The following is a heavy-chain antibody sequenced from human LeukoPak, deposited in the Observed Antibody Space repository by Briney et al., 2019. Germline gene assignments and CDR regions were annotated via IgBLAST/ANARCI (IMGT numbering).Heavy chain of an antibody. J-gene: IGHJ4*02. D-gene: IGHD6-13*01. V-gene: IGHV4-4*07. CDR1: DXSISSYY. Sequence: PSETLSLTCTVSDXSISSYYWSWIRQPAGKGLEWIGHIYNSGSTNYNPSLKGRVTMSVATSKNQFSLHLSSVTAADTAVYYCPRSAFLVTAPGLYYFDYWGQGTLVAASS. CDR3: PRSAFLVTAPGLYYFDY. CDR2: IYNSGST.